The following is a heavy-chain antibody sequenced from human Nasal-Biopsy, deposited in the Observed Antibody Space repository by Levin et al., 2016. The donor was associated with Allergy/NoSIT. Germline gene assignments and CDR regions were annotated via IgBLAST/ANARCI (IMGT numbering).Heavy chain of an antibody. CDR2: VYYSGTT. CDR1: GVSISSTTYY. J-gene: IGHJ4*02. V-gene: IGHV4-39*01. D-gene: IGHD1-1*01. CDR3: ARHAGVGILINEIDI. Sequence: SETLSLTCSVSGVSISSTTYYWGWIRQPPGKGLEWIGTVYYSGTTYYNPSLASRATISLDTSKNQFSLSLSSVTAADTSVYYCARHAGVGILINEIDIWGQGTLITVSS.